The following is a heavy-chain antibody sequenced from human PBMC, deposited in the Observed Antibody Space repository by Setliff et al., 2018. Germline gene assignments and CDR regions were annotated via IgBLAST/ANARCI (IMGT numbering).Heavy chain of an antibody. Sequence: SETLSLTCTVSGGSISSQYWSWIRQPPGKGLEWIGYIYYSGSTNYNPSPKSRVTISVDTSKNQFSLKLSSVTAADTAVYYCARDNRDYDFWSGYYSLRGYFDYWGQGTLVTVSS. CDR3: ARDNRDYDFWSGYYSLRGYFDY. CDR2: IYYSGST. J-gene: IGHJ4*02. D-gene: IGHD3-3*01. V-gene: IGHV4-59*11. CDR1: GGSISSQY.